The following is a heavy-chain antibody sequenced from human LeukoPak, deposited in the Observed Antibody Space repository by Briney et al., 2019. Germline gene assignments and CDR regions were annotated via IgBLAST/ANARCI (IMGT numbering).Heavy chain of an antibody. V-gene: IGHV1-2*02. CDR3: ARVLHYYGSGSSFGY. J-gene: IGHJ4*02. D-gene: IGHD3-10*01. CDR1: GYTFTGYY. Sequence: ASVKVSCKASGYTFTGYYMHWVRQAPGQGLEWTGWINPNSGGTNYAQKFQGRVTMTRDTSISTAYMELSRLRSDDTAVYYCARVLHYYGSGSSFGYWGQGTLVTVSS. CDR2: INPNSGGT.